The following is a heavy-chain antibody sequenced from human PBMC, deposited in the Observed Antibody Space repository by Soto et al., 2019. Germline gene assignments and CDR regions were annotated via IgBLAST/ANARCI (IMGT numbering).Heavy chain of an antibody. CDR2: IYYSGST. D-gene: IGHD6-13*01. CDR1: GGSISSGGYY. CDR3: ARERSPWADIAPAGRYNWFGP. V-gene: IGHV4-31*03. Sequence: SETLSLTCTVSGGSISSGGYYWSWIRQHPGKGLEWIGYIYYSGSTYYNPSLKSRVTISVDTSKNQISLNLTSVTAADTAVYYCARERSPWADIAPAGRYNWFGP. J-gene: IGHJ5*02.